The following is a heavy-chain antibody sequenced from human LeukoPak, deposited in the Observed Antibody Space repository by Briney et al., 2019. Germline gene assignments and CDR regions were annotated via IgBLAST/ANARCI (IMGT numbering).Heavy chain of an antibody. CDR3: ARGGAVMITCMDV. J-gene: IGHJ6*02. CDR1: GGSISSGSYY. CDR2: IYTSGST. V-gene: IGHV4-61*02. D-gene: IGHD3-16*01. Sequence: PSQTLSLTCTVSGGSISSGSYYWSWIRQPAGKGLEWIGRIYTSGSTNYNPSLKSRVTISVDTSKNQFSLKLSSVTAADTAVYYCARGGAVMITCMDVWGQGTTVTVSS.